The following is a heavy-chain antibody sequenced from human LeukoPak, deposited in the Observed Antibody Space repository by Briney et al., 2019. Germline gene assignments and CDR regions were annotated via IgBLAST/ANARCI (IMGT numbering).Heavy chain of an antibody. CDR1: GYTFTSYA. D-gene: IGHD3-3*01. J-gene: IGHJ4*02. V-gene: IGHV1-3*01. Sequence: ASVKVSCKASGYTFTSYAMHWVRQAPGQRLEWMGWINAGNGNTKYSQKFQGRVTMTRDTSTSTIYMELSSLRSEDTAVYYCAKMGKTYYDFWSGSNTRGPFDYWGQGTLVTVSS. CDR3: AKMGKTYYDFWSGSNTRGPFDY. CDR2: INAGNGNT.